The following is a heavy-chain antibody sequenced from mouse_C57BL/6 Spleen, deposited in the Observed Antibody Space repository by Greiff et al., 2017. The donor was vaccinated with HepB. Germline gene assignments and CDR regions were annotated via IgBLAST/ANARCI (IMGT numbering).Heavy chain of an antibody. D-gene: IGHD1-1*01. CDR2: IDPETGGT. CDR3: TKLVYGSSPWFAY. V-gene: IGHV1-15*01. J-gene: IGHJ3*01. Sequence: QVQLQQSGAELVRPGASVTLSCKASGYTFTDYEMHWVKQTPVHGLEWIGAIDPETGGTAYNQKFKGKAILTADKSSSTAYMELRSLTSEDSAVYYCTKLVYGSSPWFAYWGQGTLVTVSA. CDR1: GYTFTDYE.